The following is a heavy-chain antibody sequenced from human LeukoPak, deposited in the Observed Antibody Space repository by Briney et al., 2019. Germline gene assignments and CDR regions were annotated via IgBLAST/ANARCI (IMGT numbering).Heavy chain of an antibody. V-gene: IGHV1-2*02. CDR1: GYTFTGYY. CDR2: INPNSGGT. Sequence: GASVKASCKASGYTFTGYYMHWVRQAPGQGLEWMGWINPNSGGTNYAQKFQGRVTMTRDTSISTAYMEVSRLRPDDTAVYYCARGPMGSSSSGYYDYMDVWGKGTTVTVSS. D-gene: IGHD6-6*01. J-gene: IGHJ6*03. CDR3: ARGPMGSSSSGYYDYMDV.